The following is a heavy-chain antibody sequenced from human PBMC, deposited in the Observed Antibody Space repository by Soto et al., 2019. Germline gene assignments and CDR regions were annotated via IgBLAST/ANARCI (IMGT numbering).Heavy chain of an antibody. Sequence: QVQLVQTGAEVKKPGSSVKVSCKASGYTFTSYYMHWVRQAPGQGLEWMGIINPSGGSTSYAQKFQGRVTMTRDTSTSTVYMELSSLRFEDTTVYYCARVYQPGYDSSGYYRRPDAFDLWGQGTMVTVSS. CDR1: GYTFTSYY. J-gene: IGHJ3*01. CDR2: INPSGGST. D-gene: IGHD3-22*01. V-gene: IGHV1-46*01. CDR3: ARVYQPGYDSSGYYRRPDAFDL.